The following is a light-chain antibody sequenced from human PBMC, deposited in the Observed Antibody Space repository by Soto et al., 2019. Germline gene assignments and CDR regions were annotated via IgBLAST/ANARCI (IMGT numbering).Light chain of an antibody. CDR2: DAS. J-gene: IGKJ2*01. V-gene: IGKV3-11*01. CDR3: QQRSNWPLYT. CDR1: QSVSSY. Sequence: EIVMTQSPATLSVSPGETATLSCRASQSVSSYLAWYQQRPGQAPRLLIYDASNRATGIPARFSGSGSGTDFTLTISSLEPEDFAVYYCQQRSNWPLYTFGPGTKLEIK.